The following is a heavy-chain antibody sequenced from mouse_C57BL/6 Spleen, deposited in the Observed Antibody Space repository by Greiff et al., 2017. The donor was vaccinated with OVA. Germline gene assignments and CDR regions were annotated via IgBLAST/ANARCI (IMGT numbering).Heavy chain of an antibody. J-gene: IGHJ3*01. CDR3: ARHPTGTGFAY. CDR1: GFTFSSYG. D-gene: IGHD4-1*02. CDR2: ISSGGSYT. Sequence: EVKLMESGGDLVKPGGSLKLSCAASGFTFSSYGMSWVRQTPDKRLEWVATISSGGSYTYYPDSVKGRFTISRDNAKNTLYLQMSSLKSEDTAMYYCARHPTGTGFAYWGQGTLVTVSA. V-gene: IGHV5-6*01.